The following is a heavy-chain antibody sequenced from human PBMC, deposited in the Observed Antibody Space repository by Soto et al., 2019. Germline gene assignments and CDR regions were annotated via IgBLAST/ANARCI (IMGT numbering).Heavy chain of an antibody. V-gene: IGHV1-69*12. CDR1: GGSLNQYA. Sequence: QVQLVQSGAEVKKPGSSVKVSCKVSGGSLNQYAISWVRQAPGQGLEWMGGIIPSFGRTSYAQKFQGRVTITADESTTTVKLELRGLRSEDSAIYFCADLSLGYCSSTTCPPDYWGQGTLVTVSS. CDR2: IIPSFGRT. CDR3: ADLSLGYCSSTTCPPDY. D-gene: IGHD2-15*01. J-gene: IGHJ4*02.